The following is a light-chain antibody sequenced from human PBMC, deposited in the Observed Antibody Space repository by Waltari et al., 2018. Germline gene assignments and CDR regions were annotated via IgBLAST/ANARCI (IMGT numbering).Light chain of an antibody. CDR3: SSYTTSSTLMV. V-gene: IGLV2-14*01. CDR2: DVN. Sequence: QSALTQSASVSGSPGQSITISCTGTSSNIGGYNYVSWYQQHPGKAPKLMSYDVNKRPSGVSNRFSGSKSGNTASLTISGLQAEDEADYYCSSYTTSSTLMVFGGGTKLSVL. CDR1: SSNIGGYNY. J-gene: IGLJ2*01.